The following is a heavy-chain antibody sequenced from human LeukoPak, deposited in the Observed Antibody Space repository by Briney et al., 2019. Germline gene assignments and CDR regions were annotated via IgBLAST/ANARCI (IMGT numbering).Heavy chain of an antibody. V-gene: IGHV4-38-2*02. J-gene: IGHJ5*02. CDR3: ARNLIVGVPAAIIWFDP. CDR2: IYHSGST. D-gene: IGHD2-2*02. Sequence: ASETLSLTCTVSGYSISSGYYWGWTRQPPGKGLEWIGSIYHSGSTYYNPSLKSRVTISVDTSKNQFSLKLSSVAAADTAVYYCARNLIVGVPAAIIWFDPWGQGTLVTVSS. CDR1: GYSISSGYY.